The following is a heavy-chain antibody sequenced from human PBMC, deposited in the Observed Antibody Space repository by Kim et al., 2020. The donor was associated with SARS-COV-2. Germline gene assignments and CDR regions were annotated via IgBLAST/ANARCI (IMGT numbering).Heavy chain of an antibody. CDR1: GFTFSSYG. J-gene: IGHJ4*02. Sequence: GGSLRLSCAASGFTFSSYGMHWVRQAPGKGLEWVAVISYDGSNKYYADSVKGRFTISRDNSKNTLYLQMNSLRAEDTAVYYCARGGADIVATIGVYWGQGTLVTVSS. CDR2: ISYDGSNK. V-gene: IGHV3-33*05. CDR3: ARGGADIVATIGVY. D-gene: IGHD5-12*01.